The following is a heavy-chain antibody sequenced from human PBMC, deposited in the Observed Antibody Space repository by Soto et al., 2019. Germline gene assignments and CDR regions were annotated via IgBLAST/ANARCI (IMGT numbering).Heavy chain of an antibody. Sequence: PGGSLRLSCAASGLTFSDYYMSWIRQAPGKGLEWVSYITSSGSTYYADSVKGRFTISRDNSKNTLYLQMNSLRAEDTAVYYCARPHLIDYYYGMDVWGQGTTVTVSS. D-gene: IGHD3-22*01. J-gene: IGHJ6*02. CDR1: GLTFSDYY. CDR2: ITSSGST. CDR3: ARPHLIDYYYGMDV. V-gene: IGHV3-66*04.